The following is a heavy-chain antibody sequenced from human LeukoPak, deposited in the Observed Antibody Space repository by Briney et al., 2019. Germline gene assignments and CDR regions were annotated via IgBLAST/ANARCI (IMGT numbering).Heavy chain of an antibody. D-gene: IGHD6-13*01. CDR1: GFTFSSYG. V-gene: IGHV3-33*01. CDR3: ARDPAIAATKYYFDY. J-gene: IGHJ4*02. Sequence: PGGSLRLSCAASGFTFSSYGMHWVRQAPGKGLEWVGVIWYDGSNKYYADSVKGRFTISRDNPKNTLYLQMNSLRAEDTAVYYCARDPAIAATKYYFDYWGQGTLVTVSS. CDR2: IWYDGSNK.